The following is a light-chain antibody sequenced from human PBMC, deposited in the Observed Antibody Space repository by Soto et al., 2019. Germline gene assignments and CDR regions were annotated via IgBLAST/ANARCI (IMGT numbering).Light chain of an antibody. Sequence: EIVMTQSPATLSVSPGERATLSCRASQSVLSKLAWYQQKPGQAPRLLIYGAFTRATDIPGRFSGSGSGTEFTLTISSLQSEDFAVYYCQVSGRSALYTFGQGTRLEIK. CDR2: GAF. CDR3: QVSGRSALYT. CDR1: QSVLSK. J-gene: IGKJ2*01. V-gene: IGKV3-15*01.